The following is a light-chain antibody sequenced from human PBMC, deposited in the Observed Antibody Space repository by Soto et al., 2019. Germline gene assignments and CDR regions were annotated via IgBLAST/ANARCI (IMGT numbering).Light chain of an antibody. CDR2: CDT. CDR1: NIGSKS. J-gene: IGLJ2*01. CDR3: QVWDSSSDVV. Sequence: SYELTQPPSVSVAPGKTARITCGGNNIGSKSVHWYQQKPGQAPVLVIYCDTDRPSGIPERFSGSNSANTATLTISRVEAGDEADYYCQVWDSSSDVVFGGGTKLTVL. V-gene: IGLV3-21*04.